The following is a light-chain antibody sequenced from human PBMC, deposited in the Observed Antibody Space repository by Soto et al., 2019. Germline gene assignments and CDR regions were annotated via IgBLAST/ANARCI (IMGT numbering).Light chain of an antibody. CDR1: QTVTNNY. CDR2: GAS. Sequence: DIVLTQSPGTLSLSPGEKATLSCRASQTVTNNYLAWYQQKPGQAPRLLIYGASSRATDIPDRFSGSGSGTDFTLTISRLEPEDFAVCYCQLFGSASWTFGQGTKVEIK. J-gene: IGKJ1*01. CDR3: QLFGSASWT. V-gene: IGKV3-20*01.